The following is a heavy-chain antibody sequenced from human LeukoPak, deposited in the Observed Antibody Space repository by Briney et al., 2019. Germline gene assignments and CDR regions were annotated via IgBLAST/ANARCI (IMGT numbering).Heavy chain of an antibody. J-gene: IGHJ4*02. V-gene: IGHV1-18*01. Sequence: ASVKVSCKASGYTFTDDGISWVRQAPGQGLEWMGWISPYNGNTKYADKVLGRVTMSTDISTTTAYMELRGLRSDDTAVYYCVRGGGFNSGFEYWGQGTLVIVSS. CDR3: VRGGGFNSGFEY. D-gene: IGHD3-10*01. CDR2: ISPYNGNT. CDR1: GYTFTDDG.